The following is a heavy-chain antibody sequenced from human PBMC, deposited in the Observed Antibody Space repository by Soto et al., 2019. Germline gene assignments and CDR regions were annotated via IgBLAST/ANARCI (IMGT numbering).Heavy chain of an antibody. CDR2: ISSSSSYT. V-gene: IGHV3-11*06. J-gene: IGHJ4*02. Sequence: GGSLRLSCAASGFTFSDYYMSWIRQAPGKGLEWVSYISSSSSYTNDADSVKGRFTISRDNAKNSLYLQMNSLRAEDTAVYYCARDRDIAATGLGYWGQGTLVTVSS. D-gene: IGHD2-15*01. CDR1: GFTFSDYY. CDR3: ARDRDIAATGLGY.